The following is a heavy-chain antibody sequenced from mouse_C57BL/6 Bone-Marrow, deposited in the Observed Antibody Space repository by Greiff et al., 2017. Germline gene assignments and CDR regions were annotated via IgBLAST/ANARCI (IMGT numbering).Heavy chain of an antibody. CDR2: IDPENGDT. CDR3: AKEVWYFDY. V-gene: IGHV14-4*01. CDR1: GFNIKDYY. Sequence: EVQLQQSGAELVRPGASVKLSCTASGFNIKDYYMHWVKQRPEQGLEWIGWIDPENGDTEYASKFQGKATLTADTSCNTAYLQLDSLTSEDTAVYYSAKEVWYFDYWGQGTTLTVSS. J-gene: IGHJ2*01. D-gene: IGHD2-10*02.